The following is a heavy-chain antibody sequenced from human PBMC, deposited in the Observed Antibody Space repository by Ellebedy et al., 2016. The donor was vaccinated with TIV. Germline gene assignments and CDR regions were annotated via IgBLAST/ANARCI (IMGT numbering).Heavy chain of an antibody. D-gene: IGHD3-22*01. J-gene: IGHJ4*02. Sequence: GGSLRLSCAASGFTFRNVAMTWVRQAPGKGLEWVSSISSSGVSADYADSVRCRVTISRDTSKSTLYLQMDSLRADDSAEYYCAKLDSSGYYYGRLDYWGQGTLVTVS. CDR2: ISSSGVSA. CDR3: AKLDSSGYYYGRLDY. CDR1: GFTFRNVA. V-gene: IGHV3-23*01.